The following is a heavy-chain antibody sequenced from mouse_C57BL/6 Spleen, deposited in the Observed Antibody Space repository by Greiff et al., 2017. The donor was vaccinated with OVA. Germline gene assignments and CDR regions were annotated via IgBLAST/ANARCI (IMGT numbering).Heavy chain of an antibody. CDR3: ARRYYGNYDAMDY. J-gene: IGHJ4*01. V-gene: IGHV1-50*01. D-gene: IGHD2-1*01. CDR2: IDPSDSYT. Sequence: QVQLQQPGAELVKPGASVKLSCKASGYTFTSYWMQWVKQRPGQGLEWIGEIDPSDSYTNYNHKFKGKATLTVDTSSSTAYMQISSLTSEDAADYYGARRYYGNYDAMDYWGQGTSVTVSS. CDR1: GYTFTSYW.